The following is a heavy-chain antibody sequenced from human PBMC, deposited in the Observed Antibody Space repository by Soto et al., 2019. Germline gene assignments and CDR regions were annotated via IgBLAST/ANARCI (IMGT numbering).Heavy chain of an antibody. Sequence: EVQLVESGGGLVQPGGSLRLSCAASGFTFSSYWMHWVRQAPGKGLVWVSRINSDGSSTSYADSVKGRFTISRDNANNTLYLQMNSLRAEDTAVYFCASLSEVSNYYDSSGHGTFDYCGQGTLVTVSS. J-gene: IGHJ4*02. CDR2: INSDGSST. V-gene: IGHV3-74*01. CDR1: GFTFSSYW. D-gene: IGHD3-22*01. CDR3: ASLSEVSNYYDSSGHGTFDY.